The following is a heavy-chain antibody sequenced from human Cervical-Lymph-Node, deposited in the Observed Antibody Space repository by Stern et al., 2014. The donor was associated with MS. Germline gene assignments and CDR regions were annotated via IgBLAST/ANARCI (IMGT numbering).Heavy chain of an antibody. J-gene: IGHJ4*02. Sequence: QVQLVESGADVKKPGASVKVSCKASGYTFNAYNMHWLRQAPGQALEWMARINPESGVTNYAQKFQDSVTMTRDTSISTVYMELSRLRSNDTAMYYCATRRGCSGGSCSSRSLDYWGQGTLVTVSS. CDR3: ATRRGCSGGSCSSRSLDY. D-gene: IGHD2-15*01. CDR2: INPESGVT. V-gene: IGHV1-2*02. CDR1: GYTFNAYN.